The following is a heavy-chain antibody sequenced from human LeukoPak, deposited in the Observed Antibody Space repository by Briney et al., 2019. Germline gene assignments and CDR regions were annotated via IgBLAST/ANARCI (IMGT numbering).Heavy chain of an antibody. Sequence: ASVKVSCKASGYTFTGYYMHWVRQAPGQGLEWMGWINPNSGGTNYAQKFQGRVTMTRDTSISTAYMELSRLRSDDTAVYYCARDGRYSGSYILSDAFDIWGQGTMVTVSS. D-gene: IGHD1-26*01. CDR1: GYTFTGYY. J-gene: IGHJ3*02. CDR3: ARDGRYSGSYILSDAFDI. V-gene: IGHV1-2*02. CDR2: INPNSGGT.